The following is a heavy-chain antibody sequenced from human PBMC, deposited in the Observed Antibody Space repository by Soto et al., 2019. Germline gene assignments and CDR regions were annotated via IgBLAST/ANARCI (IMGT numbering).Heavy chain of an antibody. D-gene: IGHD3-22*01. CDR2: ISADNGDT. CDR3: ARDRRYYYESSGYPFDY. V-gene: IGHV1-18*01. J-gene: IGHJ4*02. Sequence: QVPLVQSGGEVRKPGASVKVSCKASGYTFDIYGISWVRQVPGQGPEWMGWISADNGDTKYAQKFQDRVIMTTDTSTSTAYMELRSLRSDDTAVYFCARDRRYYYESSGYPFDYWGQGTLVSVSS. CDR1: GYTFDIYG.